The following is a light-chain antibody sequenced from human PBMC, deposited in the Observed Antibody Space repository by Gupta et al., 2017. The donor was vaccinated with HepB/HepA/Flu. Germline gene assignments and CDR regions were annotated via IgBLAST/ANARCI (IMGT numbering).Light chain of an antibody. CDR3: QEGDNYSRT. Sequence: DIVMTQSPDSLAVSLGERATINCKSSQSRLYSANDKNYLAWYQQRPGQPPKLLISWASTRESGVPDRCSGSGSGTDFTLTISSLQAEDVAVYYCQEGDNYSRTFGQGTXVEVK. V-gene: IGKV4-1*01. J-gene: IGKJ1*01. CDR1: QSRLYSANDKNY. CDR2: WAS.